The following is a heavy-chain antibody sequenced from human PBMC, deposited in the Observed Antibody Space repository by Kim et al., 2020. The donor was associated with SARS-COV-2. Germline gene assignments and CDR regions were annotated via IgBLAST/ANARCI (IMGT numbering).Heavy chain of an antibody. D-gene: IGHD6-19*01. J-gene: IGHJ3*02. Sequence: GGSLRLSCAASGFTFSSYWMTWVRQAPGKGLEWVANIKHDGNQKYYVDSVKGRFTISRDNAKNSLYLQMNSLRAEDTAVYYCARDGELYISGKDAFDIWGPGTKGNVPS. V-gene: IGHV3-7*01. CDR3: ARDGELYISGKDAFDI. CDR2: IKHDGNQK. CDR1: GFTFSSYW.